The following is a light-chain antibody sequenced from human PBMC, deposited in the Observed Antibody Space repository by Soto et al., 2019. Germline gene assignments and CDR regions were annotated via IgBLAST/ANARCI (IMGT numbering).Light chain of an antibody. CDR2: DVI. Sequence: QSALTQPPSASGSPGQSVTISCTGTSSDVGRYNYVSWYQQHPGKAPKLMLYDVIKRPSGVPGRFSGSKSGNTASLTVSGLQAEDEADYYCSSYADNDNLLFGGGTKLTFL. CDR1: SSDVGRYNY. CDR3: SSYADNDNLL. J-gene: IGLJ2*01. V-gene: IGLV2-8*01.